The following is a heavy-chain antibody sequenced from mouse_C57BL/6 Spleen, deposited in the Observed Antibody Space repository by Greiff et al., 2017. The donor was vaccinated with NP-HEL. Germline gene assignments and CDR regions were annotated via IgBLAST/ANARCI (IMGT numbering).Heavy chain of an antibody. CDR3: ARPHYYGSSVYAMDY. V-gene: IGHV1-55*01. Sequence: VQLQQPGAELVKPGASVKMSCKASGYTFTSYWITWVKQRPGQGLEWIGEIYPGSGSTNYNEKFKSKATLTVDTSSSTAYMQLSSMTSEDSAVYYGARPHYYGSSVYAMDYWGQGTSVTVSS. D-gene: IGHD1-1*01. CDR1: GYTFTSYW. CDR2: IYPGSGST. J-gene: IGHJ4*01.